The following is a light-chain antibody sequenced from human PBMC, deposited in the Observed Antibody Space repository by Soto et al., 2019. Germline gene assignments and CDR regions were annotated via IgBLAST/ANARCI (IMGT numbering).Light chain of an antibody. V-gene: IGKV1-39*01. CDR3: QQSYSSPPT. J-gene: IGKJ1*01. CDR2: AAS. Sequence: QLTQSPSSLSASVGDRVTITCRASQGISSYLAWYQQKPGKAPELLIYAASTLQSGVPSRFSGSRSGPDFTLTISSLQPEDFATYYCQQSYSSPPTFGQGTKV. CDR1: QGISSY.